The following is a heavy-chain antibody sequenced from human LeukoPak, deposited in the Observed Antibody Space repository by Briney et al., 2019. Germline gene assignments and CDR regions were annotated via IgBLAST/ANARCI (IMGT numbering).Heavy chain of an antibody. J-gene: IGHJ4*02. CDR2: IWYDGSNK. D-gene: IGHD3-22*01. V-gene: IGHV3-33*01. CDR3: ARDKGYDSSGYYGY. CDR1: GFTFSSYG. Sequence: GRSLRLSCAASGFTFSSYGMHWVRQAPGKGLEWVAVIWYDGSNKYYAESVKGRFTISRDNSKNTLYLQMNSLRAEDTAVYYCARDKGYDSSGYYGYWGQGTLVTVSS.